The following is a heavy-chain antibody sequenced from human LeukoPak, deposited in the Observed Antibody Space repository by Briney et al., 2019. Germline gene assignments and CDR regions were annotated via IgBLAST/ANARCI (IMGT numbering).Heavy chain of an antibody. J-gene: IGHJ3*02. Sequence: GGSLRLSCAASGFTFSSYSMNWVRQAPGKGLEWVSSISSSSSCIYYADSVKGRFTISRDNAKNSLYLQMNSLRAEDAAVYYCARDQGAGMATSDAFDIWGQGTMVTVSS. CDR1: GFTFSSYS. CDR3: ARDQGAGMATSDAFDI. V-gene: IGHV3-21*01. D-gene: IGHD5-12*01. CDR2: ISSSSSCI.